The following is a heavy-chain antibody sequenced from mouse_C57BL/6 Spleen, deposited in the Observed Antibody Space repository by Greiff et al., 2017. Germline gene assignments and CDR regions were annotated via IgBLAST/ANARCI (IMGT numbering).Heavy chain of an antibody. CDR1: GYSFTGYY. V-gene: IGHV1-42*01. CDR3: SRSRSITTVVGGAHYFDY. D-gene: IGHD1-1*01. CDR2: INPSTGGT. Sequence: VQLQQSGPELVKPGASVKISCKASGYSFTGYYMNWVKQSPEKSLEWIGEINPSTGGTTYNQKFKAKATLPVDKSSSTAYMQLKSLTSEDSAVYHCSRSRSITTVVGGAHYFDYWGQGTTLTVSS. J-gene: IGHJ2*01.